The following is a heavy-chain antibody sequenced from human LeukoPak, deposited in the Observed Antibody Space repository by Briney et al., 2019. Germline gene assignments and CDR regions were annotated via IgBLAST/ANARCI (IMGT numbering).Heavy chain of an antibody. V-gene: IGHV3-7*01. Sequence: GGSLRLSCAASGFTFSTYWMSWVRQAPGKGLEWVANIKQDGSEKYYVDSVKGRFTISRDNAKSSLYLQMNSLRAEDTAVYYCARVATYYYDSPYYFDYWGQGTLVTVSS. D-gene: IGHD3-22*01. CDR1: GFTFSTYW. CDR3: ARVATYYYDSPYYFDY. CDR2: IKQDGSEK. J-gene: IGHJ4*02.